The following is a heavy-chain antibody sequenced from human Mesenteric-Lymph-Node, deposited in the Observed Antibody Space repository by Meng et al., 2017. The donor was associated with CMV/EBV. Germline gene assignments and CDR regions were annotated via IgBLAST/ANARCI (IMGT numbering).Heavy chain of an antibody. Sequence: VSIGRYYWSWIRQPPGEGLEWLVSIDYSGSSNYNPSLQSRVTILLDTSKNHFSLKLRSVTAADTAVYYCARAGNYFYGSGSRYFLDYWGQGILVTVSS. V-gene: IGHV4-61*03. D-gene: IGHD3-10*01. CDR1: VSIGRYY. CDR2: IDYSGSS. CDR3: ARAGNYFYGSGSRYFLDY. J-gene: IGHJ4*02.